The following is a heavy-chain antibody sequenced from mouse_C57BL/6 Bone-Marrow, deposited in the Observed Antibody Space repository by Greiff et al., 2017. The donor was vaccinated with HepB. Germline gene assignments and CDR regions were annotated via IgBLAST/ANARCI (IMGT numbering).Heavy chain of an antibody. D-gene: IGHD2-5*01. V-gene: IGHV1-26*01. CDR3: ARRTYYSNRYYYAMDY. CDR1: GYTFTDYY. Sequence: EVQLQQSGPELVKPGASVKISCKASGYTFTDYYMNWVKQSHGKSLEWIGDINPNNGGTSYNQKFKGKATLTVDTSSSTAYMQLSSLTSEDSAVYYCARRTYYSNRYYYAMDYWGQGTSVTVSS. J-gene: IGHJ4*01. CDR2: INPNNGGT.